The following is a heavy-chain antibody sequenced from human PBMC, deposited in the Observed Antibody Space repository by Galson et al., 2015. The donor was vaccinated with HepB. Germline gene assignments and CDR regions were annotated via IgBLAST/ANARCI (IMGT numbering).Heavy chain of an antibody. J-gene: IGHJ4*02. V-gene: IGHV1-24*01. D-gene: IGHD6-19*01. CDR2: FDPEDGET. CDR3: ATGDPSSGWTGHTSGFDY. CDR1: GYTLTELS. Sequence: SVKVSCKVSGYTLTELSMHWVRQAPGKGLEWMGGFDPEDGETIYAQKFQGRVTMTEDTSTDTAYMELSSLRSEDTAVYYCATGDPSSGWTGHTSGFDYWGQGTLVTVSS.